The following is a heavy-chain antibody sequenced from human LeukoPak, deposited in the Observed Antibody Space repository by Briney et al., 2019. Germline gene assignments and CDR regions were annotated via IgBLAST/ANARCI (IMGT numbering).Heavy chain of an antibody. CDR1: GGSISSYY. D-gene: IGHD3-10*01. J-gene: IGHJ6*03. Sequence: SETLSLTSTVSGGSISSYYWSWIRQPAGKGLEWIGRIYTSGSANYNPSLKSRVTMSVDTSKNQFSLKLSSVTAADTAVYYCARVRLWFGETRYYYYYMDVWGKGTTVTVSS. V-gene: IGHV4-4*07. CDR2: IYTSGSA. CDR3: ARVRLWFGETRYYYYYMDV.